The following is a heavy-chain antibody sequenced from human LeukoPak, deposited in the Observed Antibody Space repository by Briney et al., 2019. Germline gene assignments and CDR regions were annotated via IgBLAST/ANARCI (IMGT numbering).Heavy chain of an antibody. J-gene: IGHJ4*02. CDR3: ARGYCSGGNCYKGPFDY. V-gene: IGHV4-59*08. Sequence: PSETLSLTCAVSGGSINSYYWNWIRQPPGKGLEWIGYIYYSGSTDYNPSLKSRVTISVDTSKNQFFLNLRFVTAADTAVYYCARGYCSGGNCYKGPFDYWGQGTLVSVSS. CDR1: GGSINSYY. D-gene: IGHD2-15*01. CDR2: IYYSGST.